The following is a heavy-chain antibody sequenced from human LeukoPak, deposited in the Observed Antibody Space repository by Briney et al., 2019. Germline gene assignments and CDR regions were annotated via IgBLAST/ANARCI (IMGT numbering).Heavy chain of an antibody. CDR1: GNYW. J-gene: IGHJ4*02. CDR3: VSFYEAY. Sequence: GGSLRLSCAASGNYWMHWVRQAPGKGLVWVSHINSDGSWTSYADSVKGRFTISKDNAKNTVYLQMNSLRAEDTAVYYCVSFYEAYWGRGTLVTVSS. V-gene: IGHV3-74*01. CDR2: INSDGSWT. D-gene: IGHD2/OR15-2a*01.